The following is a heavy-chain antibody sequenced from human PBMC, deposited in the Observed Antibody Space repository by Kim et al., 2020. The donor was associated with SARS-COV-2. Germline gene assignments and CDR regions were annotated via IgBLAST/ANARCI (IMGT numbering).Heavy chain of an antibody. J-gene: IGHJ4*02. D-gene: IGHD5-12*01. CDR2: ITSGGDAI. CDR1: GFTLSDFY. Sequence: GGSLRLSCTASGFTLSDFYMIWFRQAPGKGLEWVSSITSGGDAIYNTDSVKGRFTTSRDNPKNSMYLLLNSLRTDDTAIYYCARFPDYWGQGTLVTVSS. CDR3: ARFPDY. V-gene: IGHV3-11*01.